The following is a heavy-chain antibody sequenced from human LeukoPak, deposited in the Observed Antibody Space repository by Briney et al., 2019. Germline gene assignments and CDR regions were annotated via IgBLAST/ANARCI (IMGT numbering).Heavy chain of an antibody. CDR1: GFAFSTYG. CDR3: AKDAQGGGFDP. V-gene: IGHV3-23*01. Sequence: GGSLRLSCAASGFAFSTYGMTRVRQAPGKGLEWVSAISNSGDNTYYADSVKGRFTISRDNSKNALYLQMNSLRAEDTALYYCAKDAQGGGFDPWGQGTLVTVSS. CDR2: ISNSGDNT. J-gene: IGHJ5*02.